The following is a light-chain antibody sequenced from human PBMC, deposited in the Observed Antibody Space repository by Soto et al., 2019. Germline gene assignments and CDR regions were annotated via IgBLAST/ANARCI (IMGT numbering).Light chain of an antibody. CDR1: SSNIGAGYD. V-gene: IGLV1-40*01. J-gene: IGLJ2*01. Sequence: QSVLTQPPSVAGAPGQRVTISCTGSSSNIGAGYDVHWYQQLPGTVPKLLIYGNSNRPSGVPDRFSGSKSGTSASLAITGLQAEDEADYYCQSYDSSLSAPVVFGGGTKLTVL. CDR3: QSYDSSLSAPVV. CDR2: GNS.